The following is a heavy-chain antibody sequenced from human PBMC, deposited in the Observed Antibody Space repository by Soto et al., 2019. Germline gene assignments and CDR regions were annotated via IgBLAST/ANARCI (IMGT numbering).Heavy chain of an antibody. Sequence: SETLSLTCTVSGGSISSHYWSWIRQPPGRELQWIGYIFYTGITNYNPSLKSRVTISVDRSENQFSLKLTSVTAADTAMYYCARHEGCSSSVCSASYFFDSWGQGTQVTVSS. D-gene: IGHD6-19*01. CDR2: IFYTGIT. J-gene: IGHJ4*02. V-gene: IGHV4-59*08. CDR1: GGSISSHY. CDR3: ARHEGCSSSVCSASYFFDS.